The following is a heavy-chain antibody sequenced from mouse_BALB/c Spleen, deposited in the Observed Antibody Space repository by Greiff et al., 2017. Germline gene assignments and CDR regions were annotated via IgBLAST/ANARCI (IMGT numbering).Heavy chain of an antibody. Sequence: DVMLVESGGDLVKPGGSLKLSCAASGFTFSSYGMSWVRQTPDKRLEWVATISSGGSYTYYPDSVKGRFTISRDNAKNTLYLQMSSLKSEDTAMYYCARHGYPSWFAYWGQGTLVTVSA. CDR3: ARHGYPSWFAY. J-gene: IGHJ3*01. V-gene: IGHV5-6*02. D-gene: IGHD2-2*01. CDR1: GFTFSSYG. CDR2: ISSGGSYT.